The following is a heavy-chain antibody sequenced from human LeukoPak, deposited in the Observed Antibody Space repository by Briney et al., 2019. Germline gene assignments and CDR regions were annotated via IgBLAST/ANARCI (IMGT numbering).Heavy chain of an antibody. CDR3: ARASGSYTIFDY. D-gene: IGHD1-26*01. CDR1: GGSISSYY. CDR2: IYYSGST. V-gene: IGHV4-59*01. J-gene: IGHJ4*02. Sequence: PSETLSLTCTVSGGSISSYYWSWIRQPPGKGLEWIGYIYYSGSTNYNPSLKSRVTISVDTSKNQFSLKLSSVTAADTAVYYCARASGSYTIFDYWGQGTLVTVSS.